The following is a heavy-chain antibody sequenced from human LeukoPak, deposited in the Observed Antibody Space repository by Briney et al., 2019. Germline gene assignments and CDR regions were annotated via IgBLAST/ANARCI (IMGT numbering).Heavy chain of an antibody. J-gene: IGHJ4*02. D-gene: IGHD2-15*01. CDR2: IYYSGST. V-gene: IGHV4-59*01. CDR1: GGSISSYY. CDR3: ARVSDMSYFDY. Sequence: SETLSLTCTVSGGSISSYYWSWIRQPPGKGLEWIGYIYYSGSTNYNPSLKSRVTISVDTSKNQFSLKLSSVTAADTAVYYCARVSDMSYFDYWGQGTLVTVSS.